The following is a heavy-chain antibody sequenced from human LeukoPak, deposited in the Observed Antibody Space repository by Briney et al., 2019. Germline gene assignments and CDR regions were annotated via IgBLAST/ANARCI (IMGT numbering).Heavy chain of an antibody. CDR3: ARATSFGWFDP. V-gene: IGHV4-59*08. J-gene: IGHJ5*02. CDR2: IYYSGST. D-gene: IGHD3-3*01. Sequence: SETLSLTCTVSGGSISSYYWSWIRQPPGKGLEWIGYIYYSGSTNYNPSLKSRVTISADTSKNQFSLKLSSVTAADTAVYYCARATSFGWFDPWGQGTLVTVSS. CDR1: GGSISSYY.